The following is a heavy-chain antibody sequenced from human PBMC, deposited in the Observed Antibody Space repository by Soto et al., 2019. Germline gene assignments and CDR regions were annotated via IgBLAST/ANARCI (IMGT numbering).Heavy chain of an antibody. D-gene: IGHD3-10*01. CDR1: GGSITRGGYF. J-gene: IGHJ5*02. Sequence: SETVSLTCTVSGGSITRGGYFWSWIRQHPGKGLEWIGYIYNSGTTYYNPSLKSRVTLSVDISKNQFSLKLASVTAADTAVYYCAREEVAYFGSGSHNWFDPWGQGTLVTVSS. V-gene: IGHV4-31*03. CDR3: AREEVAYFGSGSHNWFDP. CDR2: IYNSGTT.